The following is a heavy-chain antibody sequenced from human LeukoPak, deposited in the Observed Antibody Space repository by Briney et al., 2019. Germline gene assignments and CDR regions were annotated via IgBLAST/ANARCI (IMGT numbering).Heavy chain of an antibody. V-gene: IGHV3-23*01. J-gene: IGHJ3*02. CDR1: GFTFSSYA. CDR2: ISGSGGST. D-gene: IGHD2-2*02. CDR3: ARDRVYCSSTSCYMGAFDAFDI. Sequence: PGGSLRLSCAASGFTFSSYAMSWVRQAPGKGLEWVSAISGSGGSTYYADSVKGRFTISRDNAKNSLYLQMNSLRAEDTAVYYCARDRVYCSSTSCYMGAFDAFDIWGQGTMVTVSS.